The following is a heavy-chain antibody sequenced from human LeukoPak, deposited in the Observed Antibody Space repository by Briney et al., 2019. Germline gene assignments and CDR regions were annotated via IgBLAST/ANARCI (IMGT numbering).Heavy chain of an antibody. V-gene: IGHV4-39*01. D-gene: IGHD3-16*01. CDR3: ARLHTWGSYWIGLNWFDP. CDR1: GGSISSSSYY. J-gene: IGHJ5*02. Sequence: SETLSLTCTVSGGSISSSSYYWGWIRQPPGTGLEWIGSIYYSGSTYYNPSLKSRVTIYVDTSKNQFSLKLSSVTAADTAVYCCARLHTWGSYWIGLNWFDPWGQGTLVTVSS. CDR2: IYYSGST.